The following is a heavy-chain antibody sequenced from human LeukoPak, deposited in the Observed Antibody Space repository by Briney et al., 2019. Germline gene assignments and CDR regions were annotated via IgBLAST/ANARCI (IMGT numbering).Heavy chain of an antibody. D-gene: IGHD6-19*01. J-gene: IGHJ4*02. CDR1: GYTLTELS. CDR2: FDPEDGET. CDR3: ATSGSGWYYFDY. Sequence: ASVKVSCKVSGYTLTELSMHWVRQAPGKGLEWMGGFDPEDGETIYAQKFQGRVTITEDTSTDTAYMELSSLRSEDTAVYYCATSGSGWYYFDYWGQGTLVTVSS. V-gene: IGHV1-24*01.